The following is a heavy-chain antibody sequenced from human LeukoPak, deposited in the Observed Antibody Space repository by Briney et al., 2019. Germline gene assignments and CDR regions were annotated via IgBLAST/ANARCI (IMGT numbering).Heavy chain of an antibody. CDR2: IHHSGST. D-gene: IGHD6-19*01. CDR3: ARTSSSGLVGGYYFDY. V-gene: IGHV4-38-2*02. CDR1: GYFISSGYY. J-gene: IGHJ4*02. Sequence: SETLSLTCTVSGYFISSGYYWGWIRQPPGKGLQWIGSIHHSGSTYYNPSLKSRVTISIDTSKNQFSLKLSSVTAADTAVYYCARTSSSGLVGGYYFDYWGQGTLVTVSS.